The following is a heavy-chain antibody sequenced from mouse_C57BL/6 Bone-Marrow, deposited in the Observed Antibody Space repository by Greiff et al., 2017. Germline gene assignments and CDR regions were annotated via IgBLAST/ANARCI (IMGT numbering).Heavy chain of an antibody. J-gene: IGHJ3*01. Sequence: EVMLVESGGGLVKPGGSLKLSCAASGFTFSSYAMSWVRQTPEKRLEWVATIRAGGSYTNYPDNVKGRFTISRDNAKNNLYLQMSHLKSEDTAMYYCARADSSGPAWFAYWGQGTLVTVSA. V-gene: IGHV5-4*03. CDR3: ARADSSGPAWFAY. D-gene: IGHD3-2*02. CDR2: IRAGGSYT. CDR1: GFTFSSYA.